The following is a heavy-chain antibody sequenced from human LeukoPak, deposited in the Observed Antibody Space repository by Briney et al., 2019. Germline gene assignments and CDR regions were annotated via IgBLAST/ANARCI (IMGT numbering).Heavy chain of an antibody. CDR2: IYYSGST. CDR1: GGSISSYY. CDR3: ARRAYNYQFDH. D-gene: IGHD5-24*01. V-gene: IGHV4-59*13. Sequence: SGTLSLTCTVSGGSISSYYWSWIRQPPGKGLEWIGYIYYSGSTNYNPSLKSRVTISEDTSKNQFSLKLSSATAADTAVYYCARRAYNYQFDHWGQGTLVTVSS. J-gene: IGHJ4*02.